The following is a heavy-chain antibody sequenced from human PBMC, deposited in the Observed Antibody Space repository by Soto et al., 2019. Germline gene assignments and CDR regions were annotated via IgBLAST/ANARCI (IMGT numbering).Heavy chain of an antibody. J-gene: IGHJ4*02. CDR2: ISYDGSNK. D-gene: IGHD3-22*01. Sequence: SLRLSCAASGFTFSSYGMHWVRQAPGKGLEWVAVISYDGSNKYYADSVKGRFTISRDNSKNTLYLQMNSLRAEDTAVYYCAKEAPTYYYDSSGYSEAIFDYWGQGTLVTVSS. V-gene: IGHV3-30*18. CDR3: AKEAPTYYYDSSGYSEAIFDY. CDR1: GFTFSSYG.